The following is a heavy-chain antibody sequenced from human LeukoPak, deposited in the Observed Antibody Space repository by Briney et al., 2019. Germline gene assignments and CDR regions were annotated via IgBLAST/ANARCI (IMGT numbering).Heavy chain of an antibody. J-gene: IGHJ4*02. D-gene: IGHD3-9*01. CDR3: AKWGDYDILTGYYDSDY. V-gene: IGHV3-23*01. CDR1: GFIFSNYA. CDR2: IGGRDSGT. Sequence: PGGSLRLSCAASGFIFSNYAMSWVRQAPVKGLEWVSAIGGRDSGTYYADSVRGRFTVSRDDPKNTLYLQMNTLRAEDTAVYYCAKWGDYDILTGYYDSDYWGQGTLVTVSS.